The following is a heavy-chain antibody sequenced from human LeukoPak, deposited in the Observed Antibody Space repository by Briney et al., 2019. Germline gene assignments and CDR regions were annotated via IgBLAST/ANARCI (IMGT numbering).Heavy chain of an antibody. CDR1: GYTFTSYD. J-gene: IGHJ4*02. D-gene: IGHD6-13*01. Sequence: GASVKVSCKASGYTFTSYDINWVRQATGQGLEWMGWMNPNSGNTGYAQKFQGRVTITRNTSISTAYMELSSLRSEDTAVYYCARGRIAAAGTPRFWHYWGQGTLVTVSS. CDR2: MNPNSGNT. CDR3: ARGRIAAAGTPRFWHY. V-gene: IGHV1-8*03.